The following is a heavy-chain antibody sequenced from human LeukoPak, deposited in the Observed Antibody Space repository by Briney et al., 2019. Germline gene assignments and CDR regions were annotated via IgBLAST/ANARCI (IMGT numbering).Heavy chain of an antibody. CDR1: GYTFTSYD. V-gene: IGHV1-8*01. D-gene: IGHD3-10*01. Sequence: ASVKVSCKAFGYTFTSYDINWVRQATGQGLEWMGWMNPNSGNTGYAQKFQGRVTMTRNTSISTAYMELSSLRSEDTAVYYCARTKMGVTGWFDPWGQGTLVTVSS. CDR3: ARTKMGVTGWFDP. J-gene: IGHJ5*02. CDR2: MNPNSGNT.